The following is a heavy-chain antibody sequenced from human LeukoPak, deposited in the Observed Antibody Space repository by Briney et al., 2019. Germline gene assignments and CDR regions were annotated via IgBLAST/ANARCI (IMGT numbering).Heavy chain of an antibody. CDR2: IKPDSGGT. CDR3: ARGSSTLGTFDI. D-gene: IGHD2-2*01. J-gene: IGHJ3*02. V-gene: IGHV1-2*02. Sequence: GASVKVSCKASGYIFSDYYMHWVRQAPGQGLEWMGWIKPDSGGTNYEQKFQGRVIMTLDTSISTAYMELTRLTSDDTAVYYCARGSSTLGTFDIWGQGTMVTVSS. CDR1: GYIFSDYY.